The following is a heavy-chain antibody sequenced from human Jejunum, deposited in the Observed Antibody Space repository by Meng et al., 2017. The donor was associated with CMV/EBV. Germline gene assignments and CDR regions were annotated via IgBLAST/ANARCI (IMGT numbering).Heavy chain of an antibody. V-gene: IGHV3-23*01. J-gene: IGHJ3*02. Sequence: YAMSWVRQVPGKGLEWISSISGSGQMTHYADSVKGRFTISRDNSKNTLYLQMNSLRAEDTAVYYCAKEGFKCSSASCYDAFDIWGQGTMVTVSS. CDR2: ISGSGQMT. CDR3: AKEGFKCSSASCYDAFDI. D-gene: IGHD2-2*01. CDR1: YA.